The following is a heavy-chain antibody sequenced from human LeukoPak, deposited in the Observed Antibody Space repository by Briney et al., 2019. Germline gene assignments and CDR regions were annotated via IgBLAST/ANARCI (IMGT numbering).Heavy chain of an antibody. CDR3: ARTGRFYDYVWGSYRSNYFDY. D-gene: IGHD3-16*02. Sequence: GRSLRLSCAASGFTFSSYAMHWVRQAPGKGLEWVAVISYDGSNKYYADSVKGRFTISRDNAKNSLYLQMNSLRAEDTAVYYCARTGRFYDYVWGSYRSNYFDYWGQGTLVTVSS. V-gene: IGHV3-30-3*01. CDR1: GFTFSSYA. CDR2: ISYDGSNK. J-gene: IGHJ4*02.